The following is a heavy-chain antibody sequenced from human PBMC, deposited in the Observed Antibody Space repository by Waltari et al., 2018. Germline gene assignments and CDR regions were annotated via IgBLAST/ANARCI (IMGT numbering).Heavy chain of an antibody. J-gene: IGHJ6*02. D-gene: IGHD4-17*01. CDR3: ARAMTTGPHYYYYGMDV. CDR2: IIPILGIA. Sequence: QVQLVQSGAEVKKPGSSVKVSCKASGGTFSSYAISWVRQAPGQGLEWMGGIIPILGIANYAQKFQGRVTITADKSTSTAYMELSSLRSEDTAVYYCARAMTTGPHYYYYGMDVWGQGTTVTVSS. V-gene: IGHV1-69*10. CDR1: GGTFSSYA.